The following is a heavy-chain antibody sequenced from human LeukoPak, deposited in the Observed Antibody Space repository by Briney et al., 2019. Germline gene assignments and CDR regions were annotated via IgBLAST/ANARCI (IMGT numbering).Heavy chain of an antibody. CDR2: IYYSGST. D-gene: IGHD3-9*01. V-gene: IGHV4-59*12. CDR3: ARSSWDILTGYSAFDP. Sequence: SETLSLTCTVSGGSISSYYWSWIRQPPGKGLEWIGYIYYSGSTYYNPSLKSRVTISVDTSKNQFSLKLSSVTAADTAVYYCARSSWDILTGYSAFDPWGQGTLVTVSS. CDR1: GGSISSYY. J-gene: IGHJ5*02.